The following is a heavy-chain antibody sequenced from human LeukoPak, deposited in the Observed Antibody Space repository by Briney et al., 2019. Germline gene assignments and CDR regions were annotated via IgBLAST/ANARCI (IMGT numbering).Heavy chain of an antibody. CDR1: GGSISSYY. J-gene: IGHJ5*02. CDR2: SYYSWST. D-gene: IGHD3-10*01. V-gene: IGHV4-59*01. Sequence: SETLSLTCTVSGGSISSYYWSWSRQPPGKGLERMGYSYYSWSTNYNPSLNIRGTISVDASKNQFSFNLRSVTAADTAVYSCARVVRNYYGSGSSYQTQHWFDPWGQGTLVTVSS. CDR3: ARVVRNYYGSGSSYQTQHWFDP.